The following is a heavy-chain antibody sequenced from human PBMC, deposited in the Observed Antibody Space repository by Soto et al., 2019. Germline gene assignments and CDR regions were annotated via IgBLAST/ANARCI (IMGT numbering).Heavy chain of an antibody. CDR2: VYYRGSI. J-gene: IGHJ5*01. CDR1: GASISSPDYY. V-gene: IGHV4-30-4*01. Sequence: SETLSLTCTVSGASISSPDYYWSWIRQAPGKGLELIAYVYYRGSIYYTPSFESRVSISIDTSKNQFSLRLTSVTAADSAVYFCARVTFTPNWFDSWGQGILVNVSS. CDR3: ARVTFTPNWFDS. D-gene: IGHD3-16*01.